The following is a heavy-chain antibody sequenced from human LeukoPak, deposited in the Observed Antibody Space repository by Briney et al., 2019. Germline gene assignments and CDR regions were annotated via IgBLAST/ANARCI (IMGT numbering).Heavy chain of an antibody. CDR3: ARGSPGYFDWLSPFDY. CDR1: GYTFTSYG. V-gene: IGHV1-18*01. CDR2: ISAYNGNT. J-gene: IGHJ4*02. Sequence: RASVKVSCKASGYTFTSYGISWVRQAPGQGLEWMGWISAYNGNTNYAQKLQGRVTMTTDTSTSTAYMELGSLRSDDTAVYYCARGSPGYFDWLSPFDYWGQGTLVTVSS. D-gene: IGHD3-9*01.